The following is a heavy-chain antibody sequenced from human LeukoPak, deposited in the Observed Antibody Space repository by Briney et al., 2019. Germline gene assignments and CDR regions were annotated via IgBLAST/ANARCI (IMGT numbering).Heavy chain of an antibody. V-gene: IGHV3-21*01. Sequence: PGGSLRLSCAASGFTFSSDSMNWVRQAPGQGLEWVSSISSTGSYIYYTDSVKGRFTISRDNAKNSLYLQMNSLRAEDTAVYYCAGEGAYYGIWTGYYRGGGVDYWGQGTLVTVSS. CDR1: GFTFSSDS. CDR3: AGEGAYYGIWTGYYRGGGVDY. J-gene: IGHJ4*02. D-gene: IGHD3-9*01. CDR2: ISSTGSYI.